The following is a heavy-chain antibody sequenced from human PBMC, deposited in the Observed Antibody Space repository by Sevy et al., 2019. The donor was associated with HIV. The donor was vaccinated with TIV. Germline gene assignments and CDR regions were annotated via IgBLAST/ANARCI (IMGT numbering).Heavy chain of an antibody. CDR3: ATEKSGYSYGYHFDY. J-gene: IGHJ4*02. CDR2: IYYSGST. D-gene: IGHD5-18*01. CDR1: GGSVSSGSYY. V-gene: IGHV4-61*01. Sequence: SETLSLTCTVSGGSVSSGSYYWSWIRQPPGKGLEWIGYIYYSGSTNYNPSLKSRVTISVDTSKNQFSLKLSSVTAADTAVYYCATEKSGYSYGYHFDYWGQGTLVTVSS.